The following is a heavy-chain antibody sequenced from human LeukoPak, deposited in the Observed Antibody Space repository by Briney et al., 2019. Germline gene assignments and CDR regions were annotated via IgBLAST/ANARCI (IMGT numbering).Heavy chain of an antibody. Sequence: PSETLSLTCAVYGGSFSGYYWSWIRQPPGKGLEWIGEINHSGSINYNPPLDSRVTISLDTSKIQFSLKLRSVTAADTAVYYCARGFNSLYADNRVSNWFDPWGQGTLFTVSS. CDR3: ARGFNSLYADNRVSNWFDP. J-gene: IGHJ5*02. CDR1: GGSFSGYY. V-gene: IGHV4-34*01. D-gene: IGHD1-14*01. CDR2: INHSGSI.